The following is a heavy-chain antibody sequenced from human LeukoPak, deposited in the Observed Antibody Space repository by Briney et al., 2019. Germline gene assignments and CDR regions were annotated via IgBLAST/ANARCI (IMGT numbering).Heavy chain of an antibody. Sequence: GASVKVSCKASGGPFSSYAISWVRQAPGQGLEWIGGIIPMFGTASYAQKFQGRVTITADEYTSTAYMELSSLRAEDTAVYYCARDATASYYYYYMDVWGKGTTVTVSS. CDR2: IIPMFGTA. CDR3: ARDATASYYYYYMDV. J-gene: IGHJ6*03. D-gene: IGHD2-21*02. V-gene: IGHV1-69*13. CDR1: GGPFSSYA.